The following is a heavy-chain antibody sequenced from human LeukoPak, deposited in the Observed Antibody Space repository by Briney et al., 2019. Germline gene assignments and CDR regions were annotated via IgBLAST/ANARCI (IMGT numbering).Heavy chain of an antibody. Sequence: SETLSLTCAVYGGSFSGYYWSWIRQPPGKGLEWIGEINHSGSTNYNPSLKSRVTISVDTSKNQFSLKLSSVTAADTAVYYCARRWLGIDYWGQGTLVTVSS. V-gene: IGHV4-34*01. CDR1: GGSFSGYY. CDR3: ARRWLGIDY. D-gene: IGHD5-12*01. J-gene: IGHJ4*02. CDR2: INHSGST.